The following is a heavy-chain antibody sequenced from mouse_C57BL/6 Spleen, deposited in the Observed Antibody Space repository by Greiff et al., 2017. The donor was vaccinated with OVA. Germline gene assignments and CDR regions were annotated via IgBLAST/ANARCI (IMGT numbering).Heavy chain of an antibody. CDR3: ASYYYGAEYYFDY. CDR1: GYTFTSYW. V-gene: IGHV1-69*01. Sequence: QVQLKQPGAELVMPGASVKLSCKASGYTFTSYWMHWVKQRPGQGLEWIGEIDPSDSYTNYNQKFKGKSTLTVDKSSSTAYMQLSSLTSEDSAVYYCASYYYGAEYYFDYWGQGTTLTVSS. D-gene: IGHD1-1*01. CDR2: IDPSDSYT. J-gene: IGHJ2*01.